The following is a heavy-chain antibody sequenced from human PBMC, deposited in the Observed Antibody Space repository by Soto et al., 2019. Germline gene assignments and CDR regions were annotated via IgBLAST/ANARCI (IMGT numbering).Heavy chain of an antibody. CDR1: GGSFSGYY. V-gene: IGHV4-34*01. CDR3: ARVATYYDFWSGRPYDFDY. D-gene: IGHD3-3*01. J-gene: IGHJ4*02. Sequence: SETLSLTCAVYGGSFSGYYWSWIRQPPGKGLEWIGEINHSGSTNYNPSLKSRVTISVDTSKNQFSLKLSSVTAADTAVYYCARVATYYDFWSGRPYDFDYWGQGTLVTVSS. CDR2: INHSGST.